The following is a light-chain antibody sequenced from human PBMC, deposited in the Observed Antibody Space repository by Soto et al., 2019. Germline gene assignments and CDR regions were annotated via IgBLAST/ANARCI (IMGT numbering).Light chain of an antibody. V-gene: IGKV1-5*03. Sequence: DIPMTQSPSTVSASVGDRVTITCRASQSINSWLAWYRQKPGKAPKLLIYKASSLESGVPSRFSGSGSGTEFTLTISSLQPDDFATYYCQQYHTYPCTFGQGTKVEI. CDR2: KAS. CDR3: QQYHTYPCT. CDR1: QSINSW. J-gene: IGKJ1*01.